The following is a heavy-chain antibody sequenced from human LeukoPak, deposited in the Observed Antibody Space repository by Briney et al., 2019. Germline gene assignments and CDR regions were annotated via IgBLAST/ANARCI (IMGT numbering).Heavy chain of an antibody. V-gene: IGHV1-2*02. Sequence: GASVKVSCKASGYTFTGYYMHWVRQAPGQGLEWMGWINPNSGGTNYAQKFQGRVTMTRDTSISTAYMELSRLRSDDTAVYYCARGDLVDFWSGYCEYWGQGTLVTVSS. CDR1: GYTFTGYY. J-gene: IGHJ4*02. CDR3: ARGDLVDFWSGYCEY. D-gene: IGHD3-3*01. CDR2: INPNSGGT.